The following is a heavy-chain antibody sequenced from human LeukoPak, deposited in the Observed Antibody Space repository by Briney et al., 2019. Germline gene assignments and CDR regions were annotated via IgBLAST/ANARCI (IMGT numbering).Heavy chain of an antibody. CDR2: ISSNGGST. V-gene: IGHV3-64*01. J-gene: IGHJ4*02. Sequence: GGSLRLSCAASGFTLSSYAMHWVRQAPGKGLEYVSAISSNGGSTYYANSVKGRFTISRDNSKNTLYLQMGSLRAEDMAVYYCARKSDWNYDPWFDYWGQGTLVTVSS. CDR1: GFTLSSYA. D-gene: IGHD1-7*01. CDR3: ARKSDWNYDPWFDY.